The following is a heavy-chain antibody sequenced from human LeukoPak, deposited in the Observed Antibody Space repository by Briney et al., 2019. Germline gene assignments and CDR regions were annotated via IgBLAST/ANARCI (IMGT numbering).Heavy chain of an antibody. Sequence: GGSLRLSCAGSGFTVSSNYMSWVRQAPGKWLEWVSIIYSGGSTFYADSVKGRFTISRDNSKNTLYLQMNSLRAEDTAVYYCARGGSYLSAFDIWGQGTMVTVSS. V-gene: IGHV3-53*01. CDR1: GFTVSSNY. CDR2: IYSGGST. D-gene: IGHD1-26*01. CDR3: ARGGSYLSAFDI. J-gene: IGHJ3*02.